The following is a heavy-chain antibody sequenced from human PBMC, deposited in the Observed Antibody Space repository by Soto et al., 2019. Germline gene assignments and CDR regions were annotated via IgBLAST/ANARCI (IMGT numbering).Heavy chain of an antibody. J-gene: IGHJ3*01. CDR2: MSTYNENK. CDR1: GYAFTSYG. D-gene: IGHD2-15*01. CDR3: ATDAHEADPSDV. Sequence: ASVKVSCKASGYAFTSYGINWVRRAPGQGLEWVGWMSTYNENKVYAQKLQGRVAMTMDAATSTAYLDLRHLKSDDTAVYYCATDAHEADPSDVSGQGPMVTV. V-gene: IGHV1-18*01.